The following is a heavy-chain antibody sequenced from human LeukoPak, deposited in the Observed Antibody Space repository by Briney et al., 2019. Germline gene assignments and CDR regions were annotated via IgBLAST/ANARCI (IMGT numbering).Heavy chain of an antibody. D-gene: IGHD3-10*01. CDR2: ISYDGSNK. CDR3: AKDITMVRGVRNYYYYYGMDV. Sequence: GGSLRLSCAASGFTFSSYGMHWVRQAPGKGLEWVAVISYDGSNKYYADSVKGRFTISRDNSKNTLYLQMNSLRVEDTAVYYCAKDITMVRGVRNYYYYYGMDVRGQGTAVTVSS. V-gene: IGHV3-30*18. J-gene: IGHJ6*02. CDR1: GFTFSSYG.